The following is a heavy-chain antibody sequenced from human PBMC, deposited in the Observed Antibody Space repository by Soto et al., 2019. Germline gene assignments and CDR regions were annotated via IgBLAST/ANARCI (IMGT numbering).Heavy chain of an antibody. D-gene: IGHD3-22*01. CDR1: GYTFTSYA. CDR2: INAGNGNT. Sequence: ASVKVSCKASGYTFTSYAMHWVRQAPGQRLEWMGWINAGNGNTKYSQKFQGRVTITRDTSASTAYMELSSLRSEDTAVYYCARGGMFDSSGYYFFGAFDIWGQGTMVTVSS. CDR3: ARGGMFDSSGYYFFGAFDI. V-gene: IGHV1-3*01. J-gene: IGHJ3*02.